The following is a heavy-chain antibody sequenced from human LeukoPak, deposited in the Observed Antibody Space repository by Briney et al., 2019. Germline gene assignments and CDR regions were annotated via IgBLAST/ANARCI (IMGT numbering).Heavy chain of an antibody. CDR2: IYYSGST. J-gene: IGHJ4*02. Sequence: PSETLSLTCTVSGGSISSRSYYWGWIRQPPGKGLEWIGNIYYSGSTYYNPSLKSRVTISVDTSKNQFSLKLNSVTAADTAVYFCARGSGYSYYFDYWGQGTPVTVSS. CDR1: GGSISSRSYY. D-gene: IGHD3-22*01. V-gene: IGHV4-39*01. CDR3: ARGSGYSYYFDY.